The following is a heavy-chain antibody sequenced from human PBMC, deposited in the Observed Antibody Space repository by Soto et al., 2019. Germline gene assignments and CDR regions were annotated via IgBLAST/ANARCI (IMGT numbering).Heavy chain of an antibody. CDR2: IYWDDDK. CDR1: GFSLSTSGVG. V-gene: IGHV2-5*02. D-gene: IGHD1-20*01. J-gene: IGHJ4*02. Sequence: QITLKESGPTLVKPTQTLKLTCTFSGFSLSTSGVGVDWIRQPPGKALEWLALIYWDDDKRYSPSLKSRLTITKDTSKNQVVLTMTNMDPVDTATYYCAHRLTGTVYFDYWGQGTLVTVSS. CDR3: AHRLTGTVYFDY.